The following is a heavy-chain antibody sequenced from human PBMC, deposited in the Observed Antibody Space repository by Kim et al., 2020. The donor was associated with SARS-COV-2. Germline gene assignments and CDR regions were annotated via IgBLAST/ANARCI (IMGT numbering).Heavy chain of an antibody. V-gene: IGHV3-74*01. CDR2: IKNDGSGA. J-gene: IGHJ5*02. CDR3: ARDFMADPPRGLDP. D-gene: IGHD3-10*01. CDR1: GFTFSSYW. Sequence: GGSLRLSCAASGFTFSSYWMHWVRQAPGKGLVWVSRIKNDGSGADYADSVKGRFTISRDNAKNTVYLQMNSLRAEDTAVYYCARDFMADPPRGLDPWGQGILVTVSS.